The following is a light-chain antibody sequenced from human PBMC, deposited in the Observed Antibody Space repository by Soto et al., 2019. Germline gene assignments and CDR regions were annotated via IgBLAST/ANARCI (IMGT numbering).Light chain of an antibody. CDR3: QQRSNWLFT. J-gene: IGKJ3*01. V-gene: IGKV3-11*01. CDR2: DAS. CDR1: QSVGYY. Sequence: EIVLTQSPATLSLSPGERATLSCRASQSVGYYLAWYQQKPGQAPRLLIYDASNRATGIPVRFSGSGSGTDFTLTISSLEPEDFAVYYCQQRSNWLFTFGPGTRVDIK.